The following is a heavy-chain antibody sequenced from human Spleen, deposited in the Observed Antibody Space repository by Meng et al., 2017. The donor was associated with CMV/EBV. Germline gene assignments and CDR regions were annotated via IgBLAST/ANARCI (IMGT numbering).Heavy chain of an antibody. CDR2: ISPNGGST. D-gene: IGHD2-2*01. Sequence: GESLKISCAASGFTLSSYAMSWVRQAPGKGLEWVSAISPNGGSTYYADSVKGRFTISRDISKNTLYLQMNSLRADDTAIYYCAKAVVPVYYYYGMDVWGQGTTVTVSS. V-gene: IGHV3-23*01. J-gene: IGHJ6*02. CDR1: GFTLSSYA. CDR3: AKAVVPVYYYYGMDV.